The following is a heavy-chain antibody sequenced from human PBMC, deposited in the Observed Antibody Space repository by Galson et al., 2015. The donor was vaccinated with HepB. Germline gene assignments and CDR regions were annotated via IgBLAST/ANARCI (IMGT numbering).Heavy chain of an antibody. Sequence: SLRLSCAASGFTFNSFTMHWVRQAPGKGLEYVSSISSNGDNTYYADSVKGRFTISRDNSQKTPYLQMSSLRPEDTAVYFCVKVGQWVSLSDYWGQGTLVIVST. CDR2: ISSNGDNT. V-gene: IGHV3-64D*06. CDR3: VKVGQWVSLSDY. J-gene: IGHJ4*02. CDR1: GFTFNSFT. D-gene: IGHD6-19*01.